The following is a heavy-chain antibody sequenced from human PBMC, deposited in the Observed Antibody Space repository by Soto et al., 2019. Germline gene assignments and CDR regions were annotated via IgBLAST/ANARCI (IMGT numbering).Heavy chain of an antibody. CDR3: ARLYSSAIVYYYGMDV. V-gene: IGHV1-18*04. Sequence: GASVKVYCKASGYTFTSYGISWVRQAPGQGLEWMGWISAYNGNTNYAQKLQGRVTMTTDTSTSTAYMELRSLSSDDTAVYYCARLYSSAIVYYYGMDVWGQGTTVTVSS. J-gene: IGHJ6*02. CDR2: ISAYNGNT. CDR1: GYTFTSYG. D-gene: IGHD6-19*01.